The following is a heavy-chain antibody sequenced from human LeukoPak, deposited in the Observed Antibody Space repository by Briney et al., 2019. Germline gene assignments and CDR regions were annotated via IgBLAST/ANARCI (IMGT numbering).Heavy chain of an antibody. J-gene: IGHJ5*02. CDR3: ARISKDYCSSKTNPCYNWFDP. Sequence: PAETLTLTCAVSGYSFSSGYYWGWIRQPPGAGLGLMGSSFRSGRTYYNPSLKRRVTMSVDTSKNQFSLKLSSVTATDTAVDYCARISKDYCSSKTNPCYNWFDPWGQGTLVTVSS. V-gene: IGHV4-38-2*01. D-gene: IGHD2-2*01. CDR2: SFRSGRT. CDR1: GYSFSSGYY.